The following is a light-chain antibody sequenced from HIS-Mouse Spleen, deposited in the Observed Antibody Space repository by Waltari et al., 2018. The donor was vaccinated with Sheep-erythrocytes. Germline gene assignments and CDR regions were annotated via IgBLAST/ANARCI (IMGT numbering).Light chain of an antibody. V-gene: IGKV3-20*01. CDR1: QSVSSSY. CDR3: QQYGSSRLT. Sequence: EIVLTQSPGTLSLSPGERATLSCRASQSVSSSYLAWYQQKPGQAPRLLIYGASSRATGIPDRCSGSGSGTDFTLTISRLEPEDFAVYYCQQYGSSRLTFGQGTRLEIK. J-gene: IGKJ5*01. CDR2: GAS.